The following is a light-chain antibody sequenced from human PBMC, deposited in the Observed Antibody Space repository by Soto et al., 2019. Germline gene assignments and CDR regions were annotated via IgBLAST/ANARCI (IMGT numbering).Light chain of an antibody. CDR2: GNS. J-gene: IGLJ1*01. CDR1: SSNIGAGYD. Sequence: QSVLTQPPSVSGAPGQRVTISCTGSSSNIGAGYDVHWYQQLPGTAPKLLIYGNSNRPSGVPDRFSGSKSGTSAPLAITGLQAEDEADYYCQSYDRSLSGCYVLGNGTKVT. V-gene: IGLV1-40*01. CDR3: QSYDRSLSGCYV.